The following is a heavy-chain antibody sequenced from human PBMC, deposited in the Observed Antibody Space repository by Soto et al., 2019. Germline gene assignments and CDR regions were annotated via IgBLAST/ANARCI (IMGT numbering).Heavy chain of an antibody. D-gene: IGHD6-19*01. CDR1: GGSISNYY. V-gene: IGHV4-59*08. J-gene: IGHJ4*02. CDR3: ARRNSQWYFDY. Sequence: SETLSLTCTVSGGSISNYYWSWIRQPPGKGLGWIGYIYYSGTTNYNPSLKSRVTILLDTSKNQFSLNLSSLTAADTAVYYCARRNSQWYFDYWGQGTLVTVSS. CDR2: IYYSGTT.